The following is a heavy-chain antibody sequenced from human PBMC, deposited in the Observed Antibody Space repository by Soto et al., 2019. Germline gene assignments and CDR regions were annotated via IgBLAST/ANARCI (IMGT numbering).Heavy chain of an antibody. CDR2: ISSTTNYI. V-gene: IGHV3-21*04. Sequence: GGSLRLSCAASGFTFTRYSMNWVRQAPGKGLEWVSSISSTTNYIYYADSMKGRFTVSRDNAKNSAYMELSSLRSEDTAIYYCARDTSDYDSNWFDPWGQGTQVTVSS. J-gene: IGHJ5*02. D-gene: IGHD5-12*01. CDR3: ARDTSDYDSNWFDP. CDR1: GFTFTRYS.